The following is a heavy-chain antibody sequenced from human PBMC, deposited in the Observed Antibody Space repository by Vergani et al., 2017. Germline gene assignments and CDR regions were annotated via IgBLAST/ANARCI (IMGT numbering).Heavy chain of an antibody. J-gene: IGHJ4*02. CDR3: ATIGYRCWGYFFCY. Sequence: QVQLQESGPGLVKPPGTLSLTCAVSGDSISSNNCWTWVRQPPGKGLEWIGEICHTEDTKYSPSLKSRVTVSVDESRNLFSMRLNSVTAADTAVYYCATIGYRCWGYFFCYWAQGILVNVSS. CDR1: GDSISSNNC. CDR2: ICHTEDT. V-gene: IGHV4-4*03. D-gene: IGHD2-2*02.